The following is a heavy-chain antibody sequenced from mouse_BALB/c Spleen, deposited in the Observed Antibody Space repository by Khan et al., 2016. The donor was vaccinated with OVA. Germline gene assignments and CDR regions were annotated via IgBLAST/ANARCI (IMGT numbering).Heavy chain of an antibody. Sequence: EVELVESGGGLVKPGGSLKLSCAASGFTFSTYAMSWVRQTPEKRLEWVATISSDGDYTYFPDNVTGRFTISRDNDKNTLFLQMTSLRSEDTAMYYCARSPYGYFAYWGQGTLVTVSA. CDR3: ARSPYGYFAY. CDR2: ISSDGDYT. V-gene: IGHV5-9-3*01. J-gene: IGHJ3*01. CDR1: GFTFSTYA. D-gene: IGHD2-14*01.